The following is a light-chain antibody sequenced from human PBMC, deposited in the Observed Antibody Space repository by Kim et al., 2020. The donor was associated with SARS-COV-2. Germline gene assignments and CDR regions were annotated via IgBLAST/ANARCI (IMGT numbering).Light chain of an antibody. V-gene: IGKV1-39*01. Sequence: SASVGDRVTISCLASQTIRNYLNWYQQKSGKPPKLLIYATSALQSGVPSRFSGSGSGTEFTLTISSLQPEDFADYYCQQSYTTPYTFGQGTKLEIK. CDR3: QQSYTTPYT. CDR2: ATS. CDR1: QTIRNY. J-gene: IGKJ2*01.